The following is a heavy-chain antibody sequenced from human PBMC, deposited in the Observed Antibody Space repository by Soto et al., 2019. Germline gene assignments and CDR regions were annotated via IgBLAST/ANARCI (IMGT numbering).Heavy chain of an antibody. J-gene: IGHJ5*02. CDR3: AREADILNWFDP. CDR2: VNSDGTIT. CDR1: GFTFSNYW. Sequence: PGGSLRLSCAASGFTFSNYWMHWVRQAPGKGLVWVSRVNSDGTITTYADSVKGRFTISRDNAKNTVYLQMNSLRAEDTAVYYCAREADILNWFDPWGQGTLVTVSS. V-gene: IGHV3-74*01. D-gene: IGHD3-9*01.